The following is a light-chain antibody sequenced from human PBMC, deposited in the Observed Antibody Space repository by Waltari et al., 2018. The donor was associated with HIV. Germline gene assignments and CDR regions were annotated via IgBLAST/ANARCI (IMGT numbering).Light chain of an antibody. Sequence: QAVLTQPASLSASPGTSASLTCSLRSSINVDTYRIYWYKQKPGSPPQYLLKYKSDSDRQQGSGVPSRFSGSKDASANAGILLISGLQSEDEADYYCMIWHSSAWVFGGGTKLTVL. CDR1: SSINVDTYR. CDR2: YKSDSDR. CDR3: MIWHSSAWV. J-gene: IGLJ3*02. V-gene: IGLV5-45*01.